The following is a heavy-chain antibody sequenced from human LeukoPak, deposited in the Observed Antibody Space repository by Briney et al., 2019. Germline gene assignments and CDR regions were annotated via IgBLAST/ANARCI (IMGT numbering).Heavy chain of an antibody. D-gene: IGHD3-10*01. Sequence: GGSLRLSCAASGFTFSSYGMHWVRQAPGKGLEWVAVIWYDGSNKYYADSVKGRFTISRDNSKNTLYLQMNSLRADDTAVYYCAKDGSAMVRGVTAEYYFDYWGQGTLVTVSS. V-gene: IGHV3-33*06. CDR2: IWYDGSNK. J-gene: IGHJ4*02. CDR3: AKDGSAMVRGVTAEYYFDY. CDR1: GFTFSSYG.